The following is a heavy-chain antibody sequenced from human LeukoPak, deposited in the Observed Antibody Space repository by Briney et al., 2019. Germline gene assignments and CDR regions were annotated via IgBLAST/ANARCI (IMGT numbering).Heavy chain of an antibody. CDR3: AKRGVVIRVILVGFHKEAYYFES. CDR2: ISDSGGST. Sequence: SGGSLRLSCAVSGITLSNYGMSWVRQAPGKGLEWVAGISDSGGSTNYADSVKGRFTISRDNPTNTLYLQMNSLRAEDTAFYFCAKRGVVIRVILVGFHKEAYYFESWGQGALVTVSS. D-gene: IGHD3/OR15-3a*01. J-gene: IGHJ4*02. CDR1: GITLSNYG. V-gene: IGHV3-23*01.